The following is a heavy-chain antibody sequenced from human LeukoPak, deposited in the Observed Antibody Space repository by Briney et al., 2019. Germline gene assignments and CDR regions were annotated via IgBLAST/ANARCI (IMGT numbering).Heavy chain of an antibody. J-gene: IGHJ6*03. V-gene: IGHV4-39*01. CDR3: ASSIAAAGSHYYYYMDV. Sequence: SETLSLTCTVSGGSISSSSYYWGWIRQPPGKGLEWIGSIYYSGSTYYNPSLKSRVTISVDTSKNQFSLKLSSVTAADTAVYYCASSIAAAGSHYYYYMDVWGKGTTVTISS. CDR1: GGSISSSSYY. CDR2: IYYSGST. D-gene: IGHD6-13*01.